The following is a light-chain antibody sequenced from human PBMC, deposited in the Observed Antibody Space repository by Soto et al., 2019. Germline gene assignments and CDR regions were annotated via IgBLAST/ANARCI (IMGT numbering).Light chain of an antibody. Sequence: QSALTQPASVSGSPGQSITISCPGTRSDVGGYNYVSWYQQHPGKAPKLMIYDVSNRPSGVSNRSSGSKSGNTASLTISGLQAEDEAEYYCSSYTSSSTPYVVFGGGTQLTVL. CDR3: SSYTSSSTPYVV. CDR1: RSDVGGYNY. J-gene: IGLJ2*01. CDR2: DVS. V-gene: IGLV2-14*01.